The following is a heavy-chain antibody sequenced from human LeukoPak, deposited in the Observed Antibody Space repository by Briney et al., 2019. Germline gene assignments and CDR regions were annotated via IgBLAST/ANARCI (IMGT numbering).Heavy chain of an antibody. Sequence: SETLSLTCTVSGGSLSSYYWSWIRQPAGKGLEWIGRIYTSGSTNYNPSLKSRVTMSVDTSKNQFSLKLSSVTAADTAVYYCARDEYYYGSGNYYYYMDVWGKGTTVTISS. J-gene: IGHJ6*03. CDR1: GGSLSSYY. V-gene: IGHV4-4*07. CDR3: ARDEYYYGSGNYYYYMDV. CDR2: IYTSGST. D-gene: IGHD3-10*01.